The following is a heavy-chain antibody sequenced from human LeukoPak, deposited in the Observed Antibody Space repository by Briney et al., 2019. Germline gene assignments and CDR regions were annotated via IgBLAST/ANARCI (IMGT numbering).Heavy chain of an antibody. V-gene: IGHV3-9*01. Sequence: PGRSLRLSCAASGFTFDDYAMHWVRQAPGKGLEWVSGISWNSGSIGYADSVKGRFTISRDNAKNSLYLQMNSLRAEDTALYYCAKGRSSSWYEFDYWGQGTLVTVSS. J-gene: IGHJ4*02. CDR3: AKGRSSSWYEFDY. CDR1: GFTFDDYA. CDR2: ISWNSGSI. D-gene: IGHD6-13*01.